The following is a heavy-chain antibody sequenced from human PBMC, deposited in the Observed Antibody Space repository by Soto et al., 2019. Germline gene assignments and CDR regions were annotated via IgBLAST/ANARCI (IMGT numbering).Heavy chain of an antibody. CDR3: AKSARVRGGGWFDP. D-gene: IGHD3-10*01. CDR1: RFTFSTYA. J-gene: IGHJ5*02. Sequence: EVQLLESGGGLVQPGGSLRLSCAASRFTFSTYAMSWVRQAPGKGLEWVSDISGSGGNTYYADSVKGRFTISRDNSKNTLYLQMNSLRAEDTAVYYCAKSARVRGGGWFDPWGQGTLVTVSS. CDR2: ISGSGGNT. V-gene: IGHV3-23*01.